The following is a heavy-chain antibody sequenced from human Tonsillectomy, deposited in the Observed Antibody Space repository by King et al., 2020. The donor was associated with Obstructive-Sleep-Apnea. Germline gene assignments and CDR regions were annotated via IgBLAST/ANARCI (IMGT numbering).Heavy chain of an antibody. CDR2: ISSSSSTI. CDR3: ARDRGGYSYGYDYFDY. D-gene: IGHD5-18*01. J-gene: IGHJ4*02. V-gene: IGHV3-48*04. Sequence: VQLVESGGGLVQPGGSLRLSCAASGFTFSSYSMNWVRQAPGKGLEWVSYISSSSSTIYYAHSLKGRFTISRDNDKNSLYLQMNSLRAGDTAVYYCARDRGGYSYGYDYFDYWGQGTLVTVSS. CDR1: GFTFSSYS.